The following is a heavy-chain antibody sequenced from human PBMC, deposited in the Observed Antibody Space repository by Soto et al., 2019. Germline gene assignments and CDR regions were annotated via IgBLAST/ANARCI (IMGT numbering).Heavy chain of an antibody. D-gene: IGHD2-15*01. V-gene: IGHV1-69*01. CDR2: IIPIFGTA. CDR1: GGTFSSYA. Sequence: QVQLVQSGAEVKKPGSSVKVSCKASGGTFSSYAISWVRQAPGQGLEWMGGIIPIFGTANYAQKFQGRVTITAAESTSTAYMELSSLRSEDTAVYYCARDRTRYCSGGSCYWFDPWGQGTLVTVSS. CDR3: ARDRTRYCSGGSCYWFDP. J-gene: IGHJ5*02.